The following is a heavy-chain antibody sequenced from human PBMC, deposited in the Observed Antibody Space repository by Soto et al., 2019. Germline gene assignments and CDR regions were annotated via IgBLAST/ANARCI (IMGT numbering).Heavy chain of an antibody. J-gene: IGHJ4*02. CDR3: ARDTGDGTFDF. CDR2: INAGYGNT. D-gene: IGHD7-27*01. CDR1: GYTFSSYA. V-gene: IGHV1-3*01. Sequence: ASVKFSCKASGYTFSSYAMHWVRQAPGQRLEWMGWINAGYGNTKSSQKFQDRVTISRDTSASTAYMELTSLRSEDTAVYYCARDTGDGTFDFWGQGTLVTVSS.